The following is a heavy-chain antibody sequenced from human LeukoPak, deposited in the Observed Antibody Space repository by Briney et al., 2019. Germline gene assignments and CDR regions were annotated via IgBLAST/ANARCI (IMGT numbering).Heavy chain of an antibody. V-gene: IGHV1-46*01. J-gene: IGHJ4*02. CDR2: INPSGGST. CDR1: GYTFTSYY. D-gene: IGHD1-26*01. Sequence: ASVKVSCKASGYTFTSYYMHWVRQAPGQGLEWMGIINPSGGSTSYAQKFQGRVTMTRDTSTSTVCMELSSLRSEDTAVYYCARARQWELLFDYWGQGTLVTVSS. CDR3: ARARQWELLFDY.